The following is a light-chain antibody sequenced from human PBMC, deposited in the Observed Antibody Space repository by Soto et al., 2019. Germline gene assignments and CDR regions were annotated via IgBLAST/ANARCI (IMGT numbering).Light chain of an antibody. CDR1: QSVSSSY. CDR3: QQYGSSPGT. J-gene: IGKJ1*01. V-gene: IGKV3-20*01. CDR2: DAS. Sequence: EIVLTQSPGALSLSPGERVTLSCRASQSVSSSYLAWYQQKPGQAPRLLIYDASNRATGIPARFSGSGSGTDFTLTISSLEPEDFAVYYCQQYGSSPGTFGQGTKVDIK.